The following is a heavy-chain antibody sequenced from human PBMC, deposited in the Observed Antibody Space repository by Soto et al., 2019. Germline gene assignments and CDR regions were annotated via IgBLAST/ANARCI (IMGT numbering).Heavy chain of an antibody. D-gene: IGHD3-22*01. J-gene: IGHJ3*02. Sequence: PGGSLRLSCAASGFTFSSYAMSWVRQAPGKGLEWVSAISGSGGSTYYADSVKGRFTISRDNSKNTLYLQMNSLRAEDTAVYYCAIEVPHYYDSSGYNRDAFDIWGQGTMVTVSS. CDR1: GFTFSSYA. CDR3: AIEVPHYYDSSGYNRDAFDI. V-gene: IGHV3-23*01. CDR2: ISGSGGST.